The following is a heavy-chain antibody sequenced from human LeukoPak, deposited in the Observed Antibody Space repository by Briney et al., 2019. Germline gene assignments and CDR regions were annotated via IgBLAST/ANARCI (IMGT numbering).Heavy chain of an antibody. V-gene: IGHV4-59*01. D-gene: IGHD3-10*01. CDR1: GGSISSYY. CDR3: AGALLLWFGELNWFDP. Sequence: SETLSLTCTVSGGSISSYYWSWIRQPPGKGLEWIGYIYYSGSTNYNPSLKSRVTISVDTSKNQFSLKLSSVTAADTAVYYCAGALLLWFGELNWFDPWGQGTLVTVSS. J-gene: IGHJ5*02. CDR2: IYYSGST.